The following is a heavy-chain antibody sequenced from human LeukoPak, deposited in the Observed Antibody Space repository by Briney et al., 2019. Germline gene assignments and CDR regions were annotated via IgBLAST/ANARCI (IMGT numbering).Heavy chain of an antibody. CDR2: INPNSGGT. V-gene: IGHV1-2*02. D-gene: IGHD6-19*01. CDR3: ARVPKSSVAGLY. J-gene: IGHJ4*02. Sequence: GSVKVSCKASGYTFTGYYMHWVRQAPGQGLEGMGWINPNSGGTNYAQKFQGRVTMTRDTSISTAYMELSRLRSDDTAEYYCARVPKSSVAGLYWGQGTLVTVSS. CDR1: GYTFTGYY.